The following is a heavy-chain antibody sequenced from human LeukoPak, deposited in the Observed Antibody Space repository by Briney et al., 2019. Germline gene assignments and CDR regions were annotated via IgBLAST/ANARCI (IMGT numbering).Heavy chain of an antibody. CDR1: GFTFSNYD. D-gene: IGHD1-26*01. CDR2: IGTAGDT. J-gene: IGHJ4*02. CDR3: ARGANTHLDY. Sequence: GGSLRLSCAASGFTFSNYDMHWVRQATGKGLEWVSAIGTAGDTYYPGSVRGRFTMSRENAKNSSYLQMNSLTAGDTAVYYCARGANTHLDYWGQGILVTVSS. V-gene: IGHV3-13*04.